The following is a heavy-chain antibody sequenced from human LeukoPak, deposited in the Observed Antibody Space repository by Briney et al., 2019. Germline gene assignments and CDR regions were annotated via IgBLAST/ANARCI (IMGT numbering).Heavy chain of an antibody. CDR3: ARDLRAAAGTFKLGFDP. D-gene: IGHD6-13*01. CDR2: FSSSGSAI. V-gene: IGHV3-11*01. CDR1: GFTFSDYY. J-gene: IGHJ5*02. Sequence: PGGSLSFSAAASGFTFSDYYMSWIRQAPGKGLEGVSYFSSSGSAIYYADSVKDRFTISRENAKNSLYLQMNSLRAEDTAVYYCARDLRAAAGTFKLGFDPWGQGTLVTVSS.